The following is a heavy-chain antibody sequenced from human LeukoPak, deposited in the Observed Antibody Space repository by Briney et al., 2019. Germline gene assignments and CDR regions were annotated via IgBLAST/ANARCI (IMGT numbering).Heavy chain of an antibody. CDR3: ARDVRIKGSLSPLARVNWFDP. J-gene: IGHJ5*02. D-gene: IGHD2/OR15-2a*01. Sequence: SETLSLTCSVSGGSISSSTYYWGWIRQPPGKGLEWIGSIYYSGSTYYNPSLKSRVTMSVDKSKNQFSLELSSVTAADTAVYYCARDVRIKGSLSPLARVNWFDPWGQGTLVTVSS. V-gene: IGHV4-39*07. CDR2: IYYSGST. CDR1: GGSISSSTYY.